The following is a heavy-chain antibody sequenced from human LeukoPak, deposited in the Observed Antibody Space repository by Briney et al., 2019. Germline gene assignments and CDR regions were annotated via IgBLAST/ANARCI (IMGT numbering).Heavy chain of an antibody. Sequence: SVKVSCKASGGTFSSYTISWVRQAPGQGLEWMGRIIPILGIANYAQKFQGRVTITADKSTSTAYMELSSLRSEDTAVYYCARDLAMVRGEYWFDPWGQGTLVTVST. J-gene: IGHJ5*02. CDR3: ARDLAMVRGEYWFDP. CDR1: GGTFSSYT. V-gene: IGHV1-69*04. CDR2: IIPILGIA. D-gene: IGHD3-10*01.